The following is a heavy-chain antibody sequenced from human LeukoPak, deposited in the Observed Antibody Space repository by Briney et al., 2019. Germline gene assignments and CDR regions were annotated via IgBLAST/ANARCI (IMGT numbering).Heavy chain of an antibody. CDR1: GYSISSGYY. CDR3: ARTEYDYSNYVFDY. J-gene: IGHJ4*02. CDR2: IYHSGST. Sequence: PSETLSLTCTVSGYSISSGYYWGWIRQPPGKGLEWIGSIYHSGSTYYNPSLKSRVTISVDTSKNQFSPKLSSVTAADTAVYYCARTEYDYSNYVFDYWGQGTLVTVSS. V-gene: IGHV4-38-2*02. D-gene: IGHD4-11*01.